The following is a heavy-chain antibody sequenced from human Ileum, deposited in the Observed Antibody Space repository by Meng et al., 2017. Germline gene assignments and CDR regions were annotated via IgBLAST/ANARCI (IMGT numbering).Heavy chain of an antibody. V-gene: IGHV4-61*01. D-gene: IGHD3-3*01. CDR3: ATGSFSSDLPFDY. Sequence: VPLLASGPGPLRPSGPCSLPCPVSGGSVSSDTYFWSWIRQPPGKGLEWIGYIYFSGGTYYNPSLKSRVTISRDTSKKQFPLNRSSATAADTAVYYCATGSFSSDLPFDYWGQGTLVTVSS. J-gene: IGHJ4*02. CDR1: GGSVSSDTYF. CDR2: IYFSGGT.